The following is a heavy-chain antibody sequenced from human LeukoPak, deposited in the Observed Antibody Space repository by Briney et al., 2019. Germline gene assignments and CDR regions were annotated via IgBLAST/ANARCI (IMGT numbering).Heavy chain of an antibody. V-gene: IGHV3-48*03. J-gene: IGHJ6*02. Sequence: GGSLRLSCAASGFTFSSYEMDWVRQAPGKGLEWVSYISSGGTIIYHADSVKGRFTISRDNAKNSLYLQMNSLRAEDTAVYYCARALSGSSQAMDVWGQGTTVTVSS. D-gene: IGHD2-15*01. CDR1: GFTFSSYE. CDR3: ARALSGSSQAMDV. CDR2: ISSGGTII.